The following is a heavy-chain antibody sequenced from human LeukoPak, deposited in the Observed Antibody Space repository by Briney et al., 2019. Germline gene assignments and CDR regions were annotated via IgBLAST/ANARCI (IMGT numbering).Heavy chain of an antibody. CDR2: INHSGST. J-gene: IGHJ4*02. CDR3: ARGPGYSSSWPFDY. V-gene: IGHV4-39*07. Sequence: SETLSLTCTVSGASMTSTIYYWSWIRQPPGKGLEWIGEINHSGSTNYNPSLKSRVTISVDTSKNQFSLKLSSVTAADTAVYYCARGPGYSSSWPFDYWGQGTLVTASS. CDR1: GASMTSTIYY. D-gene: IGHD6-13*01.